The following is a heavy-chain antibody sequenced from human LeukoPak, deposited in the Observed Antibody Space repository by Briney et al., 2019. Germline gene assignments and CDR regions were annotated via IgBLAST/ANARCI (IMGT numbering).Heavy chain of an antibody. CDR1: GYTFTGYY. Sequence: ASVKVSCKASGYTFTGYYMHWVRQAPGQGLEWMGRINPNSGGTNYAQKFQGRVTMTRDTSISTAYMELRSLRSDDTAVYYCARELDYVWGSYPFGAFDIWGQGTMVTVSS. CDR3: ARELDYVWGSYPFGAFDI. D-gene: IGHD3-16*01. CDR2: INPNSGGT. V-gene: IGHV1-2*06. J-gene: IGHJ3*02.